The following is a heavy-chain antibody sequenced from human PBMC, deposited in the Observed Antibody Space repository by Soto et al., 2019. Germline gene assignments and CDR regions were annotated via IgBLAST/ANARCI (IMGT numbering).Heavy chain of an antibody. CDR1: GGTFSSYA. CDR2: IIPIFGTA. V-gene: IGHV1-69*13. D-gene: IGHD2-2*02. Sequence: SVKVSCKASGGTFSSYAISWVRQAPGQGLEWMGGIIPIFGTANYARKFQGRVTITADESTSTAYMELSSLRSEDTAVYYCARDGPYRSSTSCYRDAFDIWGQGTMVTVSS. J-gene: IGHJ3*02. CDR3: ARDGPYRSSTSCYRDAFDI.